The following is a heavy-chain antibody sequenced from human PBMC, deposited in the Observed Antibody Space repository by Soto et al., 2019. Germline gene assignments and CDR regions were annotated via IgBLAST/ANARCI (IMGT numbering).Heavy chain of an antibody. V-gene: IGHV6-1*01. J-gene: IGHJ5*02. D-gene: IGHD2-8*01. CDR2: TYYRSKWYN. CDR1: GDSVSSNSAA. Sequence: QSQTLSLTCAISGDSVSSNSAAWNWIRQSPSRGLEWLGRTYYRSKWYNDYAVSVKSRITINPDTSKNQFSLQLNSVTPEDTAVYYCARDRRAYCTNGVCYNWFDPWGQGTLVTVSS. CDR3: ARDRRAYCTNGVCYNWFDP.